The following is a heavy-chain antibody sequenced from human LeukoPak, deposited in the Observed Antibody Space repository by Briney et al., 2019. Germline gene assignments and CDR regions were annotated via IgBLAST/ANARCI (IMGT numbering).Heavy chain of an antibody. CDR1: GFTFSSYG. CDR2: IWYDGSNK. J-gene: IGHJ6*02. Sequence: GRSLRLSCAASGFTFSSYGMHWVRQAPGKGLEWVAVIWYDGSNKYYPDSVKGRFTISRDNSKNTLYLQMNSLRAEDTAVYYCARPIAAAGSPIETTYYYYGMDVWGQGTTVTVSS. V-gene: IGHV3-33*01. CDR3: ARPIAAAGSPIETTYYYYGMDV. D-gene: IGHD6-13*01.